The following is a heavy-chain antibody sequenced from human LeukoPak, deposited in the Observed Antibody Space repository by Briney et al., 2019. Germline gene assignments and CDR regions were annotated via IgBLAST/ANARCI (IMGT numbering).Heavy chain of an antibody. CDR2: ISYSGST. V-gene: IGHV4-39*01. D-gene: IGHD5-18*01. J-gene: IGHJ5*02. CDR3: ARLGYSYGYGKFDP. Sequence: PSESLSLTCTVSGGSISSSSYYWGWIRQPPGKGLEWIGSISYSGSTYYNPSLKSRVTISVDTSKNQFSLKRSSVTAADTAVYYCARLGYSYGYGKFDPWGQGTLVTVSS. CDR1: GGSISSSSYY.